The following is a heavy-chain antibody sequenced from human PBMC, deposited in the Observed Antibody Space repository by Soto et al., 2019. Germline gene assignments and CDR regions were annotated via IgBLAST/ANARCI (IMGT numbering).Heavy chain of an antibody. Sequence: GGSLRLSCAASGFTFSSYAMHWVRQAPGKGLEYVSAITSNGGNTDYASSVKGRFTISRDNSKNTLYLQMNSLRAEDTAVYYCARARSTAAGLFDYWGLGTLVTVSS. J-gene: IGHJ4*02. V-gene: IGHV3-64*01. CDR1: GFTFSSYA. CDR2: ITSNGGNT. CDR3: ARARSTAAGLFDY. D-gene: IGHD6-13*01.